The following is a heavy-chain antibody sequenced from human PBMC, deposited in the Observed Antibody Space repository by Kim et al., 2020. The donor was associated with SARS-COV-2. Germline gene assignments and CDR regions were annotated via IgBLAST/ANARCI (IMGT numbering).Heavy chain of an antibody. V-gene: IGHV1-3*01. D-gene: IGHD3-9*01. CDR1: GYTFTSFA. CDR3: ARSSGNIFYYYYAMDV. CDR2: IKAADGYT. Sequence: ASVKVSCTASGYTFTSFAVHWVRQAPGQSLEWMGWIKAADGYTKYSQSFQGRVTITRDTSANTAYIELSSLGSEDTAVYYCARSSGNIFYYYYAMDVWG. J-gene: IGHJ6*02.